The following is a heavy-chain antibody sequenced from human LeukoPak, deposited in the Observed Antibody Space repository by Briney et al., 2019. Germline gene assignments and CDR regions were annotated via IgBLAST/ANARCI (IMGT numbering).Heavy chain of an antibody. Sequence: SETLSLTCSVSGGSIRSYYWGWIRQPPGKGLEWIGYIYSSGSTNYNPSLKSRVTISGDTSKNQLSLTLTSVTAADTAVYYCARPLFGWFDPWGQGTLVTVSS. J-gene: IGHJ5*02. V-gene: IGHV4-59*01. CDR1: GGSIRSYY. CDR2: IYSSGST. D-gene: IGHD3-3*01. CDR3: ARPLFGWFDP.